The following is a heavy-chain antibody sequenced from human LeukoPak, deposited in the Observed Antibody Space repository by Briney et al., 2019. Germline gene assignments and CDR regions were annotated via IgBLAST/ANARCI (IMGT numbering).Heavy chain of an antibody. CDR2: IIPIFGTA. CDR3: ASIGQYSGSYYGLSFDY. V-gene: IGHV1-69*01. D-gene: IGHD1-26*01. CDR1: GGTFSSYA. J-gene: IGHJ4*02. Sequence: SVTVSCKASGGTFSSYAISWVRQAPGQGLEWMGGIIPIFGTANYAQKFQGRVTITADESTSTAYMELSSLRSEDTAVYYCASIGQYSGSYYGLSFDYWGQGTLVTVSS.